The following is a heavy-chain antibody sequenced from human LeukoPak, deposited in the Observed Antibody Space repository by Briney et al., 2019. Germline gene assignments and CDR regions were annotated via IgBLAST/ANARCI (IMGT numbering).Heavy chain of an antibody. V-gene: IGHV3-48*03. J-gene: IGHJ4*02. CDR3: AREPFHDYGDYGGY. D-gene: IGHD4-17*01. Sequence: GGSLRLSCAASGFTFSSYEMNWVRQAAGKGLEWVSYISSSGSTIYYADSVKGRFTISRDNAKNSLYLQMNSLRAEDTAVYYCAREPFHDYGDYGGYWGQGTLVTVSS. CDR1: GFTFSSYE. CDR2: ISSSGSTI.